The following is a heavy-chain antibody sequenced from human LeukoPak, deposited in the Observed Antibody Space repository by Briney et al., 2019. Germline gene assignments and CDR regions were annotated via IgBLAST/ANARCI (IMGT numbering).Heavy chain of an antibody. CDR2: ISSSNSFI. CDR3: ARGTNWSPLDFDY. J-gene: IGHJ4*02. V-gene: IGHV3-21*01. D-gene: IGHD1-20*01. CDR1: RFIFSSYH. Sequence: GGSLSLSCEAFRFIFSSYHMHWFRQPPGKGREWFSSISSSNSFIYYADSMKGRFTISRDNAKNSLYLQMNSLRAEDTAVYYCARGTNWSPLDFDYWGQGTLVTVSS.